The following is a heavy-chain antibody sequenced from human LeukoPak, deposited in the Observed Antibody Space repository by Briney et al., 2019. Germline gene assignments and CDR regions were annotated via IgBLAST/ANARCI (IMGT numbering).Heavy chain of an antibody. J-gene: IGHJ4*02. V-gene: IGHV3-23*01. CDR1: EFTFSSHA. CDR2: ISGGGEST. CDR3: AKGKYSSGGVPDY. Sequence: GGSLRLSCVASEFTFSSHAMNWVRQTPGKGLEWVSSISGGGESTYYADSVKGRFTVSRDNSKNTLYLQINSLRGEDTAVYYCAKGKYSSGGVPDYWGQGTLVTVSS. D-gene: IGHD6-19*01.